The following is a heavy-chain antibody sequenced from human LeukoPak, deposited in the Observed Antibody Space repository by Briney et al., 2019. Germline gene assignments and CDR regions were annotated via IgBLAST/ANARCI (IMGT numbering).Heavy chain of an antibody. J-gene: IGHJ4*02. D-gene: IGHD6-19*01. CDR1: GFTFSSYW. V-gene: IGHV3-23*01. CDR3: AKVGVAGSLHFDY. Sequence: GGSLRLSCAASGFTFSSYWMSWVRQAPGKGLEWVSAISGSGGSTYYADSVKGRFTISRDNSKNTLYLQMNSLRAEDTAVYYCAKVGVAGSLHFDYWGQGTLVTVSS. CDR2: ISGSGGST.